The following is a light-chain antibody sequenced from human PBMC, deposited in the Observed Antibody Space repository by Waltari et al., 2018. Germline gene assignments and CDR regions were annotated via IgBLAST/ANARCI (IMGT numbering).Light chain of an antibody. J-gene: IGKJ2*01. Sequence: VVMTQSPDSLAVSLGEGATIHCKSSQSVLYSSNNKNYLAWYQQKPGQPPKLLIYWATTRESGVPDRFSGSGSGTDFTLTISRLQAEDVAVYYCQQYYSTPYTFGQGTKLEIK. CDR1: QSVLYSSNNKNY. V-gene: IGKV4-1*01. CDR3: QQYYSTPYT. CDR2: WAT.